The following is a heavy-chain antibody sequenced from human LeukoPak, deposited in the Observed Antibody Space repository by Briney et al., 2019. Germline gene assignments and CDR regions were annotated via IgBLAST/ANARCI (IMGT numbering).Heavy chain of an antibody. CDR3: VRGYSFGPYGMDV. CDR2: ISDSGGST. J-gene: IGHJ6*02. V-gene: IGHV3-64D*09. Sequence: GGSLRLSCSASGFPFSSYAMHWVRQAPGKGLEYVSAISDSGGSTYYADSVKGRFATSRDNSKNTLYLQMSSLRAEDTAVYFCVRGYSFGPYGMDVWGQGTTVTVSS. CDR1: GFPFSSYA. D-gene: IGHD2-15*01.